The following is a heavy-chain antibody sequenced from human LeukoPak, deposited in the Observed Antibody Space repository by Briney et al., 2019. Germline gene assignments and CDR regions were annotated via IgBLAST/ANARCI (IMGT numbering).Heavy chain of an antibody. CDR1: GGSITGYY. V-gene: IGHV4-34*01. CDR3: ARGNILSGYCFDF. J-gene: IGHJ4*02. D-gene: IGHD3-9*01. CDR2: IHYTGAT. Sequence: PSETLSLTCAVYGGSITGYYWSWIRQPPGKGLEWVGEIHYTGATSYNPSLKSRATISMDTSKNQVSLKLSSVTAADTAVYYCARGNILSGYCFDFWGQGALVTVSS.